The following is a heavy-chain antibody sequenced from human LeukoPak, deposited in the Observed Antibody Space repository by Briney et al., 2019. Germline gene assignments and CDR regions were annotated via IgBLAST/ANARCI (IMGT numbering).Heavy chain of an antibody. D-gene: IGHD5-12*01. CDR1: GASLSDYF. CDR3: ARGAQRTRISGYYSFDY. V-gene: IGHV4-4*07. J-gene: IGHJ4*01. Sequence: SETLSLTCTVSGASLSDYFWTWIRQPAGKGLEWIGRIYGGTAYYNPSLKSRPTISLDTSTSNQQFSLRLTSVTAADTAVYYCARGAQRTRISGYYSFDYWGRGILVTDSS. CDR2: IYGGTA.